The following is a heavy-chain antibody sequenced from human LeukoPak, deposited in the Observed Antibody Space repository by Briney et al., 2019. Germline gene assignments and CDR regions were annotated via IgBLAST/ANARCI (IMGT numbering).Heavy chain of an antibody. V-gene: IGHV1-46*01. CDR3: ARDPGNSIGYYSIDY. Sequence: GASVKVSCKASGYTFTSYYMHWVRQAPGQGLEWMGIINPSGGSTSYAQKFQGRVTMTRDMSTSTVYMELSSLRSEDTAVYYCARDPGNSIGYYSIDYWGQGTLVTVSS. CDR2: INPSGGST. D-gene: IGHD3-22*01. J-gene: IGHJ4*02. CDR1: GYTFTSYY.